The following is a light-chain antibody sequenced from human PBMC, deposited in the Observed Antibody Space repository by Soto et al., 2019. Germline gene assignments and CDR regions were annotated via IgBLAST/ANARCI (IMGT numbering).Light chain of an antibody. V-gene: IGKV3-11*01. Sequence: EIVLTQSPATLSLSPGERATLSCRASQSVSSYLAWYQQKPGQAPRLLIYDATNRATGIPARFSGSESGTYFTLTISSLEPEYFAAYYCQQGSNWPPMYTFGQGTKLEIK. CDR1: QSVSSY. CDR3: QQGSNWPPMYT. CDR2: DAT. J-gene: IGKJ2*01.